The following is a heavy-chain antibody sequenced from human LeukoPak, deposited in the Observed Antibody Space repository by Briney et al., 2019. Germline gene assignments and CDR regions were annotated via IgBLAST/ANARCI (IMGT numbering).Heavy chain of an antibody. Sequence: SETLSLTCTVSGGSISRSSYYWGWIRQPPGKGLEWIGSIYYSGSTYYNPSLKSRVTISVDTSKNQFSLKLSSVTAADTAVYYCAARRLRPGATRRFDYWGQGTLVTVSS. CDR3: AARRLRPGATRRFDY. D-gene: IGHD1-26*01. J-gene: IGHJ4*02. CDR2: IYYSGST. V-gene: IGHV4-39*01. CDR1: GGSISRSSYY.